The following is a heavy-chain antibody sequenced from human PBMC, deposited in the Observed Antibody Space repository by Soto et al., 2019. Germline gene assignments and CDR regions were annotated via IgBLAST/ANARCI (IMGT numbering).Heavy chain of an antibody. Sequence: QVQLVQSGAEVKKPGSSVKVSCKASEGTFSSYAISWVRQAPGHGLEWMGGIIPIFGTANYAQKFQGRVTITADESTSTAYMELRSLRSEDTAVYYCARHVPAAGYYYGMDVWGQGTTVTVSS. D-gene: IGHD2-2*01. CDR3: ARHVPAAGYYYGMDV. V-gene: IGHV1-69*12. CDR2: IIPIFGTA. J-gene: IGHJ6*02. CDR1: EGTFSSYA.